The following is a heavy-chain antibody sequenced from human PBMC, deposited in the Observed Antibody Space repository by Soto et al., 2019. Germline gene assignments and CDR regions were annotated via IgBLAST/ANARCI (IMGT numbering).Heavy chain of an antibody. CDR2: IWYDGNIK. D-gene: IGHD4-4*01. V-gene: IGHV3-33*01. CDR3: ARWGGSATVPYCDY. Sequence: ESGGDVVQPGTSLRLSCAASGFTFSRYGMHWVRQAPGKGLEWVAVIWYDGNIKTYADSVKGRFTISRDNSENTLYLQMNSLRAEDTAVYYCARWGGSATVPYCDYWGQGALVTVSS. J-gene: IGHJ4*02. CDR1: GFTFSRYG.